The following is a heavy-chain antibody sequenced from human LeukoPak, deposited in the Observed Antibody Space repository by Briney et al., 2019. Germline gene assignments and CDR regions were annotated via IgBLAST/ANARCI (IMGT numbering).Heavy chain of an antibody. J-gene: IGHJ3*02. CDR1: GYSFTSYW. CDR3: ARLGIAAAGTPDAFDI. D-gene: IGHD6-13*01. CDR2: IYPGDSDT. V-gene: IGHV5-51*01. Sequence: GESLKISCKGSGYSFTSYWIVWVRQMPGKGLEWMGIIYPGDSDTRYSPSFQGQVTISADKSISTAYLQWSSLKASDTAMYYCARLGIAAAGTPDAFDIWGQGTMVTVSS.